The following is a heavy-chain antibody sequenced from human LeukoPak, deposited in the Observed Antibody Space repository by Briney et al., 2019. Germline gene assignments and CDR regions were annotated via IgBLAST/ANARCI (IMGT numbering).Heavy chain of an antibody. Sequence: PGGSLRLSCAASGFTFDDYGMSWVRQAPGKGLEWVSGLNWNGGSTGYADSVKGRFTISRDNAKNSLYLQMNSLRAEDTALYYCASGYVWGSYRHFDYWGQGTLVTVSS. CDR2: LNWNGGST. CDR1: GFTFDDYG. CDR3: ASGYVWGSYRHFDY. J-gene: IGHJ4*02. D-gene: IGHD3-16*02. V-gene: IGHV3-20*04.